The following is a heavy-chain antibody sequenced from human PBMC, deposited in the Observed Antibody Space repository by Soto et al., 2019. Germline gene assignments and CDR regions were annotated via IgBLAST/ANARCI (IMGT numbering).Heavy chain of an antibody. CDR3: ARGRYGDY. J-gene: IGHJ4*02. CDR1: GYTFTTYG. CDR2: ISAHNGNT. V-gene: IGHV1-18*01. D-gene: IGHD1-1*01. Sequence: QVHLVQSGAEVKKPGASVKVSCKGSGYTFTTYGITWELQAPGQGLEWMGWISAHNGNTNYAQKLQGRVTVTRDTSTSTAYMELRSLRSDDTAVYYCARGRYGDYWGQGALVTVSS.